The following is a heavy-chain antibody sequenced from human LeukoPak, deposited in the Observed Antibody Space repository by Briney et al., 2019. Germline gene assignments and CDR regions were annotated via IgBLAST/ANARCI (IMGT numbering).Heavy chain of an antibody. CDR3: ARSAAAGYFDY. CDR2: ISSSSSTI. V-gene: IGHV3-48*01. D-gene: IGHD6-13*01. CDR1: GFTFSSYS. Sequence: GGSLRLSCAASGFTFSSYSMSWVRQAPGKGLEWVSYISSSSSTIYYADSVKCRFTISRDNAKNSLYLQMNSLRAEDTAVYYCARSAAAGYFDYWGQGTLVTVSS. J-gene: IGHJ4*02.